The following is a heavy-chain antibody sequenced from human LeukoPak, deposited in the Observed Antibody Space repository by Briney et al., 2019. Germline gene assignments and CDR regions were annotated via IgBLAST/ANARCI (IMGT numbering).Heavy chain of an antibody. CDR2: ISYDGSNK. CDR1: GFTFSSYA. Sequence: PGGSLRLSCAASGFTFSSYAMHWVRQAPGKGLEWVAVISYDGSNKYYADSVKGRFTISGDNSKNTLYLQMNSLRAEDTAVYYCAREYYDILTGYIDYWGQGTLVTVSS. V-gene: IGHV3-30-3*01. CDR3: AREYYDILTGYIDY. D-gene: IGHD3-9*01. J-gene: IGHJ4*02.